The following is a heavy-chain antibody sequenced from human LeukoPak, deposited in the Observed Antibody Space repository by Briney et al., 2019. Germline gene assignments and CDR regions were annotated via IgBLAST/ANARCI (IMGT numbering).Heavy chain of an antibody. V-gene: IGHV3-30*04. CDR3: ARDLDSSGWYGLDY. CDR2: ISYDGSNK. D-gene: IGHD6-19*01. J-gene: IGHJ4*02. Sequence: GGSLRLSCAASGFTFSSYAMHWVRQAPGKGLEWVAVISYDGSNKYYADSVKGRFTISRDNSKSTLYLQMNSLRAEDTAVYYCARDLDSSGWYGLDYWGQGTLVTVSS. CDR1: GFTFSSYA.